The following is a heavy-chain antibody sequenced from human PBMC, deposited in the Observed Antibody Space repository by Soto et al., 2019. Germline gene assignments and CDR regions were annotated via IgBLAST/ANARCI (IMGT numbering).Heavy chain of an antibody. CDR3: ARNLPETPLGY. V-gene: IGHV3-66*01. CDR2: IYSGGTT. CDR1: GFTVSNNW. J-gene: IGHJ4*02. Sequence: PGGSLRLSCAASGFTVSNNWMTWVRQAPGKGLELVSLIYSGGTTHYADSVKGRFTIYRDGSKNMVYLQMNGLRVEDTAVYYCARNLPETPLGYWGQGTLVTVSS. D-gene: IGHD2-15*01.